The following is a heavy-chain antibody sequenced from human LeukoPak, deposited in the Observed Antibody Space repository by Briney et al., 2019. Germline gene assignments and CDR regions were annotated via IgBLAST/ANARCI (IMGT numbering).Heavy chain of an antibody. CDR3: SRRVDYGDYLAAIDI. CDR2: IRRKVDSYAT. V-gene: IGHV3-73*01. CDR1: GFTFSGSA. Sequence: GGSLTLSCAASGFTFSGSAVHWSPQASGKGLECVSRIRRKVDSYATAYAASVEGRFTFSRDDSKNTAYLQMSSLKTEDTAVYLCSRRVDYGDYLAAIDIWGQGTMVTVSS. J-gene: IGHJ3*02. D-gene: IGHD4-17*01.